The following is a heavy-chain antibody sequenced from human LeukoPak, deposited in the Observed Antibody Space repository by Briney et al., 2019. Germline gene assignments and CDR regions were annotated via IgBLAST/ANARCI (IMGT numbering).Heavy chain of an antibody. Sequence: ASVKVSCKASGYTFTGYYMHWVRQAPGQGLEWMGWINPNSGGTNYAQKFQGRVTMTRDTSISTAYMELSRLRSDDTAVYYCVDSSGYLRLPVYWGQGTLVTVSS. J-gene: IGHJ4*02. CDR1: GYTFTGYY. D-gene: IGHD3-22*01. CDR3: VDSSGYLRLPVY. V-gene: IGHV1-2*02. CDR2: INPNSGGT.